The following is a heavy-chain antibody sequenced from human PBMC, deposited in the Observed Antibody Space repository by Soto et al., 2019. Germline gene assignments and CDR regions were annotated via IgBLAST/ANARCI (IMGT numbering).Heavy chain of an antibody. CDR1: GFTFSSYW. J-gene: IGHJ4*02. Sequence: EVQLVESGGGLVQPGGSLRLSCAASGFTFSSYWMSWVRQAPGKGLEWVANIKQDGSEKYYVDSMKGRFTISRDNAKNSLYLQMNSLRAEDTAVYYYARVGYFDWPETSYFDYWGQGTLVTVSS. CDR3: ARVGYFDWPETSYFDY. CDR2: IKQDGSEK. D-gene: IGHD3-9*01. V-gene: IGHV3-7*05.